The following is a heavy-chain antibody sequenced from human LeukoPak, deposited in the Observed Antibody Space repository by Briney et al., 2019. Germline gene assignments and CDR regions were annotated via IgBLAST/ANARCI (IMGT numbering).Heavy chain of an antibody. J-gene: IGHJ5*02. V-gene: IGHV1-69*13. CDR1: GGTFSSYA. CDR3: ARDHCSSTSCYYLWFDP. CDR2: IIPIFGTA. Sequence: ASVKVSFKASGGTFSSYAISWVRQAPGQGLEWMGGIIPIFGTANYAQKFQGRVTITADESTSTAYMELSSLRSEDTAVYYCARDHCSSTSCYYLWFDPWGQGTLVTVSS. D-gene: IGHD2-2*01.